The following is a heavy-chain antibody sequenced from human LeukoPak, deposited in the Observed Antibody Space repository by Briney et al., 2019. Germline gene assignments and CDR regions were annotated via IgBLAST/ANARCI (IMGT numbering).Heavy chain of an antibody. CDR1: GFTFDDYA. Sequence: GRSLRLSCVASGFTFDDYAMHWVRQAPGKGLEWVSGISWNSGSIGYADSVKGRFTISRDNAKNSLYLQMNSLRAEDTALYYCAKVNDYDPYFDYWGQGTLVTVSS. CDR3: AKVNDYDPYFDY. D-gene: IGHD4-17*01. V-gene: IGHV3-9*01. J-gene: IGHJ4*02. CDR2: ISWNSGSI.